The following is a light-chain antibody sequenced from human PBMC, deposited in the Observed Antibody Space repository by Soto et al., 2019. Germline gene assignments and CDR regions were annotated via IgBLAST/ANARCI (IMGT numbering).Light chain of an antibody. J-gene: IGKJ4*01. CDR3: QQYDSTHLT. V-gene: IGKV3-20*01. CDR1: QSVTRSY. CDR2: GTS. Sequence: ETVLTQSPGTLSLSPGERATLSCRASQSVTRSYLAWYQQKPGQAPSLLIYGTSSRATGIPDRFSGSGSGTDFTLTISRLEPEDFAVYYCQQYDSTHLTFGGGTKVEIK.